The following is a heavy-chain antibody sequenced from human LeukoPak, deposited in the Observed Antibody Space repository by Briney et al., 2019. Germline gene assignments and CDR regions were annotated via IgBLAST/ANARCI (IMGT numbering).Heavy chain of an antibody. J-gene: IGHJ6*02. CDR1: GFTFSSYG. D-gene: IGHD4-23*01. CDR3: AKDQFGGFFRGMDV. Sequence: GRSLRLSCAASGFTFSSYGVHWVRQAPGKGLEWVAVLSYDGSNEYYADSVKGRFTISRDNSKNTVYLQMNSVRAEDTAVYYCAKDQFGGFFRGMDVWGQGDKVTGSS. CDR2: LSYDGSNE. V-gene: IGHV3-30*18.